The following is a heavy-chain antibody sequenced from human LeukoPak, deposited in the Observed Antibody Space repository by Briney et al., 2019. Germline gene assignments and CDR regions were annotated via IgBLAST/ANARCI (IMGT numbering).Heavy chain of an antibody. D-gene: IGHD3-22*01. Sequence: SETLSLTCAVYGGSFSGYYWSWIRQPPGKGLEWIGEINQSGSTNYNPSLKSRVTISVDTSKNQFSLKLSSVTAADTAVYYCARGRPYGGYDYGDAFDIWGQGTMVAVSS. CDR3: ARGRPYGGYDYGDAFDI. V-gene: IGHV4-34*01. J-gene: IGHJ3*02. CDR1: GGSFSGYY. CDR2: INQSGST.